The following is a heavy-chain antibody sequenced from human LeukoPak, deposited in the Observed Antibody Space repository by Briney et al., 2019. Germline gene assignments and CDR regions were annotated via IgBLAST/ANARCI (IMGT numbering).Heavy chain of an antibody. Sequence: PSETLSLTCTVSGGSISSYYWSWIRQPPGKGLEWIGYIYYSGSTNYNPSLKSRVTISVDTSKNQFSLKLSSVTAADTAVYYCAKAAAGTWWFDPWGQGTLVTVSS. CDR2: IYYSGST. CDR3: AKAAAGTWWFDP. CDR1: GGSISSYY. V-gene: IGHV4-59*08. D-gene: IGHD6-13*01. J-gene: IGHJ5*02.